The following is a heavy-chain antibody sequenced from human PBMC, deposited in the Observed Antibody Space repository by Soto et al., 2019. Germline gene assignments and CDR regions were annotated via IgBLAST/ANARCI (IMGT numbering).Heavy chain of an antibody. CDR3: AKGDRPYCSSTSCHYYFDY. J-gene: IGHJ4*02. D-gene: IGHD2-2*01. CDR2: ISGSGGST. CDR1: GCTCRGHA. V-gene: IGHV3-23*01. Sequence: LPCTAAGCTCRGHAMRWVRQAQGKTLEWVSPISGSGGSTYYADSVKGRFTISRDNSKNTLYLQMSSLRAEDTAVYYCAKGDRPYCSSTSCHYYFDYWGQGTLVTVSS.